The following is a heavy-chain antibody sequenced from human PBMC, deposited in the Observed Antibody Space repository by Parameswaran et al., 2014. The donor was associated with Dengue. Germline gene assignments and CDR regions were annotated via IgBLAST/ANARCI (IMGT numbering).Heavy chain of an antibody. D-gene: IGHD2-2*01. Sequence: WVRQAPGQRLEWIGWIVVGSGNTNYAQKFQERVTITRDMSTSTAYMELSSLRSEDTAVYYCAAGVPYCSSTSCYAVYYYYGMESWGQGTTVTVSS. CDR3: AAGVPYCSSTSCYAVYYYYGMES. J-gene: IGHJ6*02. CDR2: IVVGSGNT. V-gene: IGHV1-58*01.